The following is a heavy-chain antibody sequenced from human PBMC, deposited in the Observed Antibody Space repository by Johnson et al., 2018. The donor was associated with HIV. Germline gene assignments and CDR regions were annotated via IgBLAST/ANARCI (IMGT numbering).Heavy chain of an antibody. D-gene: IGHD6-19*01. J-gene: IGHJ3*02. Sequence: QVQLVESGGGAVQPGRSLRLSCAASGFTFSSYPMHWVRQAPGKGLEWVAVISSDGSNEYYADSVKGRFTISRDNSKNTLYLQMNSLRAGDTAVYYCARAAVAAPSAFDIWGQGTMVTVSS. CDR3: ARAAVAAPSAFDI. V-gene: IGHV3-30*04. CDR2: ISSDGSNE. CDR1: GFTFSSYP.